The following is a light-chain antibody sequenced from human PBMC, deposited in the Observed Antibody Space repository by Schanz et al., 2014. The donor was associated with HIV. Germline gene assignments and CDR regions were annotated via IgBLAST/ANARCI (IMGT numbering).Light chain of an antibody. CDR1: GTDVGGYNH. CDR2: EVT. Sequence: QSALTQPPSASGSPGQSVTISCTGTGTDVGGYNHLSWYQHHPGEAPQLIIYEVTKRPSGVPDRFSGSKSGRTASLTVSGLQAEDEADYYCASYTGSNQGVFGGGTKLTVL. CDR3: ASYTGSNQGV. J-gene: IGLJ3*02. V-gene: IGLV2-8*01.